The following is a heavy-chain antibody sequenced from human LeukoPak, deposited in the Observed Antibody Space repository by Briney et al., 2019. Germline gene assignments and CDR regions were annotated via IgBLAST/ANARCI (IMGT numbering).Heavy chain of an antibody. CDR1: GFTVSSNY. J-gene: IGHJ3*02. V-gene: IGHV3-66*02. D-gene: IGHD3-22*01. CDR2: FCSGIST. CDR3: ARYYASSGYPKGAFDI. Sequence: GGSLRLSCAASGFTVSSNYMSWVRQAPGKGLEWVSSFCSGISTYYADSLKGRFTTSRDHSKNTVSLQMDSLTPEDTAVYYCARYYASSGYPKGAFDIWGQGKMVTVS.